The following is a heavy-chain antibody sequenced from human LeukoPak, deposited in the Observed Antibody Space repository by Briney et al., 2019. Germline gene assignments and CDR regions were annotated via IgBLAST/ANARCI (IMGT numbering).Heavy chain of an antibody. CDR2: ISRTSEYI. D-gene: IGHD3-16*01. Sequence: PGGSLRLSCAASGFSFSIYFMNWVRQAPGKGLEWVSSISRTSEYIHYADSVRGRFAISRDNAKNSVYLQMNSLRAEDPAVYFCAGGGDFDYWGQGILVTVSA. V-gene: IGHV3-21*01. CDR3: AGGGDFDY. J-gene: IGHJ4*02. CDR1: GFSFSIYF.